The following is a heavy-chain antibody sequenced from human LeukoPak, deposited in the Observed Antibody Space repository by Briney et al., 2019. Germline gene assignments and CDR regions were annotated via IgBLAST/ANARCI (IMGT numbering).Heavy chain of an antibody. V-gene: IGHV7-4-1*02. CDR2: INTNTGNP. CDR1: GYTFTNHS. J-gene: IGHJ6*03. Sequence: ASVKVSCKASGYTFTNHSINWVRQAPGQGLEYMGWINTNTGNPTYAQAFTGRIVFSLDTSVSTAYLQIRRLKAEDTAVYFCARRSMVQHMDVWGKGTTVIVSS. D-gene: IGHD3-10*01. CDR3: ARRSMVQHMDV.